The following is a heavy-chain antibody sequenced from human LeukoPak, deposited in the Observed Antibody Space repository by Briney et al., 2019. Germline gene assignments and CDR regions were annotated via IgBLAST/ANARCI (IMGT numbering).Heavy chain of an antibody. CDR3: ARPRYGTGSLDS. CDR2: INHSGST. CDR1: GESFSGHY. V-gene: IGHV4-34*01. D-gene: IGHD3-10*01. J-gene: IGHJ4*02. Sequence: SETLSLTCAVYGESFSGHYWTWIRQPPGWGLEWIGEINHSGSTTSNPSLNNRVTISVDTSKNQFSLKLTSVTAADTAVYYCARPRYGTGSLDSWGQGTLVTVSS.